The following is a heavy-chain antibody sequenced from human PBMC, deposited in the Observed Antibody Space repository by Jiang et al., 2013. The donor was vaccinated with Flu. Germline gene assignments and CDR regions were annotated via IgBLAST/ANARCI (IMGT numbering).Heavy chain of an antibody. D-gene: IGHD6-19*01. CDR3: ARQDSSGWFHFDY. V-gene: IGHV4-39*07. Sequence: GSGLLKPSETLSLTCTVSGGSISSSSYYWGWIRQPPGKGLEWIGSIYYSGSTYYNPSLKSRVTISVDTSKNQFSLKLSSVTAADTAVYYCARQDSSGWFHFDYWGQGTLVTVSS. CDR1: GGSISSSSYY. CDR2: IYYSGST. J-gene: IGHJ4*02.